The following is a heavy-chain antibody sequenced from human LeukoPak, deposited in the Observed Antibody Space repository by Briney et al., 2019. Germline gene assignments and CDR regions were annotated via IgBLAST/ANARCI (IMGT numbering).Heavy chain of an antibody. CDR3: ARENSAWAYFDY. D-gene: IGHD6-19*01. CDR1: GFTFSSYW. J-gene: IGHJ4*02. CDR2: INSDGSTT. V-gene: IGHV3-74*01. Sequence: GGSLRLSCAASGFTFSSYWMHWVRQAPGKGLVWVSRINSDGSTTSYADSVKGRFTISRDNAKNTLYLQMNSLRAEDTAVYYCARENSAWAYFDYWGQGTLVTVSS.